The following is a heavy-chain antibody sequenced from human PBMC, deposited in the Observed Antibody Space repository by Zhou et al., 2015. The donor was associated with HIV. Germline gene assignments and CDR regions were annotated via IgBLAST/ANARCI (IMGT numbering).Heavy chain of an antibody. V-gene: IGHV1-69*15. J-gene: IGHJ2*01. CDR2: IIPISNTA. Sequence: VQLVQSGAEVKKPGSSVKVSCKASGGTFSSYSFTWVRLAPGQGLECMGTIIPISNTANYAQKFQGRVTITADESTSTAYMELSSLRSEDTAIYYCARSLGGYDGYWYFDLWGHGTLVTVSS. CDR3: ARSLGGYDGYWYFDL. CDR1: GGTFSSYS. D-gene: IGHD5-12*01.